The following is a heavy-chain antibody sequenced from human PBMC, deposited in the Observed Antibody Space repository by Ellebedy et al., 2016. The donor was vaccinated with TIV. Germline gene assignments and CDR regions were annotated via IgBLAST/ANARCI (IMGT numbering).Heavy chain of an antibody. D-gene: IGHD6-13*01. CDR1: GLTFRRFR. CDR2: ISSDGSKK. Sequence: GGSLRLXXTASGLTFRRFRMHWVRQAPGKGLEWVGFISSDGSKKHYADSVEGRFTISRDNSQNTVFVQMNSLRVEDTAVYYCAKPSDPNPGYSASWATYFDYWGQGTLVTVSS. J-gene: IGHJ4*02. CDR3: AKPSDPNPGYSASWATYFDY. V-gene: IGHV3-30*18.